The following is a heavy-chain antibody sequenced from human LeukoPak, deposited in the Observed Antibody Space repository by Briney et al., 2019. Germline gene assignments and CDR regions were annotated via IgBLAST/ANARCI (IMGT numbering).Heavy chain of an antibody. V-gene: IGHV1-8*01. J-gene: IGHJ3*02. CDR2: MNPNSGNT. CDR1: GYTFTSYD. Sequence: ASVKVSCKASGYTFTSYDINWVRQATGQGLEWMGWMNPNSGNTGYAQKFQGRVTMTRNTSISTAYMELSSLRAEDTAVYYCAKGVGYSGSYLGAFDIWGQGTMVTVSS. CDR3: AKGVGYSGSYLGAFDI. D-gene: IGHD1-26*01.